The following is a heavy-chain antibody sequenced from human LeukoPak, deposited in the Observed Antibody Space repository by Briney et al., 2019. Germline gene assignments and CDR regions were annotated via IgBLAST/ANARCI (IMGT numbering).Heavy chain of an antibody. J-gene: IGHJ4*02. Sequence: PSETLSLTCTVSGGSISSSSYYWGWIRQPPGKGLEWIGSIYYSGSTYYNPSLKSRVTISVDTSKNQFSLKLSSVTAADTAVYYCARDNELYGSGSYLGYWGQGTLVTVSS. CDR3: ARDNELYGSGSYLGY. CDR1: GGSISSSSYY. D-gene: IGHD3-10*01. V-gene: IGHV4-39*07. CDR2: IYYSGST.